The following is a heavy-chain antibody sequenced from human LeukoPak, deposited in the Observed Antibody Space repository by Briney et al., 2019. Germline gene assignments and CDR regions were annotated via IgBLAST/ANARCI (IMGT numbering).Heavy chain of an antibody. CDR2: INHSGST. CDR3: ARFSSYDSSGYYYGLDAFDI. CDR1: GGSISGYY. J-gene: IGHJ3*02. D-gene: IGHD3-22*01. V-gene: IGHV4-34*01. Sequence: SETLSLTCTVSGGSISGYYWSWIRQPPGKGLEWIGEINHSGSTNYNPSLKSRVTISVDTSKNQFSLKLSSVTAADTAVYYCARFSSYDSSGYYYGLDAFDIWGQGTMVTVSS.